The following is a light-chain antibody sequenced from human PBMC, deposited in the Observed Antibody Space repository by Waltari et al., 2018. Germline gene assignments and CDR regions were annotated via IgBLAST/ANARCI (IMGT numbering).Light chain of an antibody. J-gene: IGKJ4*01. V-gene: IGKV4-1*01. Sequence: DIVMTQSPDSLAVSLGERATINCKSSQGVLYSSNNKNYLAWYQQKPGQPPKLLIYWASTRQSGVPDRFSGSGSGTDFTLTITSLQAEDVAVYYCQQFHSTPLTFGAGTKVEIK. CDR1: QGVLYSSNNKNY. CDR3: QQFHSTPLT. CDR2: WAS.